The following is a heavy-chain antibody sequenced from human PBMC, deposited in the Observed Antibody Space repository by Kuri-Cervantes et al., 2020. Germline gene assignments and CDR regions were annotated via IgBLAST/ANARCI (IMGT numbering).Heavy chain of an antibody. CDR3: ARDLKRQGYDILTGYYNNAGY. J-gene: IGHJ4*02. V-gene: IGHV1-18*01. CDR1: GYTFTSYG. D-gene: IGHD3-9*01. Sequence: ASVKVSCKASGYTFTSYGISWVRQAPGQGLEWMGWISAYNGNTNYAQKLQGRVTMTTDTSTSTAYMELRSLRSDDTAVYYCARDLKRQGYDILTGYYNNAGYWGQGTLVTVSS. CDR2: ISAYNGNT.